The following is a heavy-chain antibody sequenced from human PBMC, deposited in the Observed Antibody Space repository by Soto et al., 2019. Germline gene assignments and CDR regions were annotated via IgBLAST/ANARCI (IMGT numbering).Heavy chain of an antibody. D-gene: IGHD5-18*01. CDR2: IYYSGST. CDR1: GGSISSGDYY. CDR3: ARVNGYGSFYYYYGMDV. J-gene: IGHJ6*02. Sequence: QVQLQESGPGLVKPSQTLSLTCTVSGGSISSGDYYWSWIRQPPGKGLEWIGCIYYSGSTYYHPSLNNRVTISVDTSKNQFSLKLSSVTAADTAVYYCARVNGYGSFYYYYGMDVWGQGTTVTVSS. V-gene: IGHV4-30-4*01.